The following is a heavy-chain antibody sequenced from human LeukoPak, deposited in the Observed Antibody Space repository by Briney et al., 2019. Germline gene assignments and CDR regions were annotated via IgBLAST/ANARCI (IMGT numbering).Heavy chain of an antibody. J-gene: IGHJ4*02. D-gene: IGHD6-13*01. CDR1: GFTVSSNY. CDR3: ARDLGSSSWPLGFDY. Sequence: GGSLRLSCAASGFTVSSNYMSWVRQAPGKGLEWVSVIYSGGSTYYADSLKGRLTISRDISKNTLYLHMNSLRAEDTAVYYCARDLGSSSWPLGFDYWGQGTLVTVSS. V-gene: IGHV3-53*01. CDR2: IYSGGST.